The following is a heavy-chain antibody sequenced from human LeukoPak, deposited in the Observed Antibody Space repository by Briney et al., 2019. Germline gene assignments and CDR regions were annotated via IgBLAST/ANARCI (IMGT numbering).Heavy chain of an antibody. V-gene: IGHV3-43*02. J-gene: IGHJ4*02. CDR2: ISADGGST. CDR1: GLNFDDSA. CDR3: AKESGKFDY. Sequence: GGSLRLSCVASGLNFDDSAMHWVRQAPGKGLEWVSLISADGGSTFYADSVKGRFSISRDNSKNSLYLQMNSLRSEDTAMYYCAKESGKFDYWGQGTLVGVSS.